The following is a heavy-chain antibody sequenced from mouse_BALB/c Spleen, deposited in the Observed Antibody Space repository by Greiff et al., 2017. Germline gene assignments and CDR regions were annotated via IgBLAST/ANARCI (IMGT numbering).Heavy chain of an antibody. Sequence: QVQLKESGPGLVAPSQSLSITCTVSGFSLTGYGVNWVRQPPGKGLEWLGMIWGDGSTDYNSALKSRLSISKDNSKSQVFLKMNSLQTDDTARYYCARASRGSYYAMDYWGQGTSVTVSS. CDR2: IWGDGST. J-gene: IGHJ4*01. CDR1: GFSLTGYG. V-gene: IGHV2-6-7*01. CDR3: ARASRGSYYAMDY.